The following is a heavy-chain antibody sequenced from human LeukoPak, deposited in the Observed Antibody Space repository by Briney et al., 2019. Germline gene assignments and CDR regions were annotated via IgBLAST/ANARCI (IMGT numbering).Heavy chain of an antibody. CDR3: ARHPVVVRGVMQLGRTITPFDY. D-gene: IGHD3-10*01. V-gene: IGHV4-38-2*01. CDR2: IYHSGST. Sequence: PSEPLSLPCDVPGFSISNGYFWGWIRQPPGKGLEWIGSIYHSGSTYYNPSLKSRVTLSIDTSKNQFSLKLNSVTATDTAVYYCARHPVVVRGVMQLGRTITPFDYWGQGTLVTVSS. CDR1: GFSISNGYF. J-gene: IGHJ4*02.